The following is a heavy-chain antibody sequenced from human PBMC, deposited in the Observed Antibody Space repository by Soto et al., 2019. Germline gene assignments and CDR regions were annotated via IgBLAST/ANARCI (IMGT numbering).Heavy chain of an antibody. CDR3: SRRAPEGFDP. Sequence: QLQLLESGPGLVKPSGTLSLSCTVSGASFGTSAYYWGWIRRAPGKGLEWIGSINSSGSTFSNPSLKSRVTISVDTSKNQFSLKLTSVTAADTALYYCSRRAPEGFDPWGRGTLVTVSS. J-gene: IGHJ5*02. V-gene: IGHV4-39*01. CDR1: GASFGTSAYY. CDR2: INSSGST.